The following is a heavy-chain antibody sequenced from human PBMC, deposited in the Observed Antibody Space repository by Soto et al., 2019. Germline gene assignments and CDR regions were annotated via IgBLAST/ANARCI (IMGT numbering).Heavy chain of an antibody. CDR1: GFTFSSYG. CDR3: ARDREAYYYYCMDL. J-gene: IGHJ6*02. CDR2: IWDDGSNK. Sequence: QVQLVESGGGVVQPGRSLRLSCAASGFTFSSYGMHWVRQAPGKGLEWVAVIWDDGSNKHYADSAKGRFTISRDNSKNTLYLQMNSLTAEDTAVYYCARDREAYYYYCMDLWGQGTTVTVSS. V-gene: IGHV3-33*01.